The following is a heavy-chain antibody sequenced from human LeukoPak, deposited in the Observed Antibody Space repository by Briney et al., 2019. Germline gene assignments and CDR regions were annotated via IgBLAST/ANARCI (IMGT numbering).Heavy chain of an antibody. CDR1: GFTFSSYA. D-gene: IGHD6-6*01. J-gene: IGHJ4*02. Sequence: GGSLRLSCAASGFTFSSYAMHWVRQAPGKGLEYVSAISSNGGSTYYANSVKGRFTISRDNSKNMLYLQMGSLRAEDMAVYYCAREGDSSSSWGLNYWGQGTLVTVSS. CDR2: ISSNGGST. CDR3: AREGDSSSSWGLNY. V-gene: IGHV3-64*01.